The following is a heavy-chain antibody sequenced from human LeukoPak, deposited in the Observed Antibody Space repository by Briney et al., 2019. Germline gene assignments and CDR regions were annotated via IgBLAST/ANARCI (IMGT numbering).Heavy chain of an antibody. CDR2: IYYSGST. J-gene: IGHJ4*02. CDR3: ARGAVASTEGFDY. V-gene: IGHV4-30-4*01. Sequence: SQTLSLTCTVSGGSISSGDYYWSWIRQPPGKGLEWIGYIYYSGSTYYNPSLKSRVTISVDTSKNQFSLKLSSVTAADTAVYYCARGAVASTEGFDYWGQGTLVTVSS. CDR1: GGSISSGDYY. D-gene: IGHD6-19*01.